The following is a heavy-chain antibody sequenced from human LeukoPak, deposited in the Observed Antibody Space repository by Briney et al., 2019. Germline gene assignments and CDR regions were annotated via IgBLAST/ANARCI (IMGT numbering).Heavy chain of an antibody. CDR2: ISAYNGNT. Sequence: ASVKVSCKASGYTFTSYGISWVRQAPGQGLEWMGWISAYNGNTNYAQKLQGRVTMTTDTSTSTAYMELSRLRSDDTAVYYCARGPFVVVPAAMSYWGQGTLVTVSS. CDR1: GYTFTSYG. V-gene: IGHV1-18*01. CDR3: ARGPFVVVPAAMSY. J-gene: IGHJ4*02. D-gene: IGHD2-2*01.